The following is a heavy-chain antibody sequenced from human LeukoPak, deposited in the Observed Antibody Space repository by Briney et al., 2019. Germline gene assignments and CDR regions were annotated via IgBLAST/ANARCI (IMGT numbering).Heavy chain of an antibody. CDR2: INHSGST. CDR3: ARGHHGDYYFDY. D-gene: IGHD4-17*01. Sequence: PSETLSLTCDVSGGSIDSTNWWNWVRQPPGKGLEWIGEINHSGSTNYNPSLKSRVTISVDTSKNQFSLKLSSVTAADTAVYYCARGHHGDYYFDYWGQGTLVTVSS. V-gene: IGHV4/OR15-8*01. CDR1: GGSIDSTNW. J-gene: IGHJ4*02.